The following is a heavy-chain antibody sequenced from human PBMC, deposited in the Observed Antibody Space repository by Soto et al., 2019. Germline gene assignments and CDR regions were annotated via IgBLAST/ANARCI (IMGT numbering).Heavy chain of an antibody. CDR2: MNPNSGNT. CDR1: GYTFTSYD. Sequence: QVQLVQSGAEVKKPGASVKVSCKASGYTFTSYDIHWVRQATGQGLEWMGWMNPNSGNTGYAQKFQGRVTMTRNTSISTAYMELSSLRSEDTAVYYCARVHCALFWFDPWGQGTLVTVSS. J-gene: IGHJ5*02. CDR3: ARVHCALFWFDP. V-gene: IGHV1-8*01.